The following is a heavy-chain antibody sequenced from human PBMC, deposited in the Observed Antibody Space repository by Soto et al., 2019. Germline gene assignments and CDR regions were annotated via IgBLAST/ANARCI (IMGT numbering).Heavy chain of an antibody. Sequence: GASVKVSCTASGDTFSTYAVTWGRQAPGQGLEWMGGIMPMFDKVKYAEKFQGRLTITADASTSTAYMALSSLRPDDTAVYFCAREYSRLGQYYYDSGAFYRNWFDPWGQGTLVTVSS. CDR3: AREYSRLGQYYYDSGAFYRNWFDP. D-gene: IGHD3-22*01. V-gene: IGHV1-69*13. J-gene: IGHJ5*02. CDR2: IMPMFDKV. CDR1: GDTFSTYA.